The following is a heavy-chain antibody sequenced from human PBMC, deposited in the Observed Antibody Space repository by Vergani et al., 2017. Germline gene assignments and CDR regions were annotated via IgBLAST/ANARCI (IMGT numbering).Heavy chain of an antibody. V-gene: IGHV4-59*01. CDR3: ARARFEATINYYDYYYYMDV. CDR1: GGSISTYY. D-gene: IGHD5-12*01. CDR2: IYYSGST. J-gene: IGHJ6*03. Sequence: QVQLQESGPGLVKPSETLSLTCTVSGGSISTYYWSWIRQPPGKGLEWIGYIYYSGSTKYNPSLKSRVTISVDTSKNPCSLKLSSVTAADTAVYYCARARFEATINYYDYYYYMDVWGKGTTVTVSS.